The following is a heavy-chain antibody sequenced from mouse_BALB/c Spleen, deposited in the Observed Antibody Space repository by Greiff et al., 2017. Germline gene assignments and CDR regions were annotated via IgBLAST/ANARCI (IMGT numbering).Heavy chain of an antibody. J-gene: IGHJ1*01. CDR1: GYAFSSYW. D-gene: IGHD3-3*01. V-gene: IGHV1-80*01. Sequence: LVESGAELVRPGSSVKISCKASGYAFSSYWMNWVKQRPGQGLEWIGQIYPGDGDTNYNGKFKGKATLTADKSSSTAYMQLSSLTSEDSAVYFCARRDGYWYFDVWGAGTTVTVSS. CDR2: IYPGDGDT. CDR3: ARRDGYWYFDV.